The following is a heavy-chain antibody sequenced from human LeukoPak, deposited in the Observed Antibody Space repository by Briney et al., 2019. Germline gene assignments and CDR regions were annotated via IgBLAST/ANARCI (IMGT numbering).Heavy chain of an antibody. Sequence: PSEALSLTCTVSGGSISSGDYYWSWIRQPPGKGLEWIGYIYYSGSTYYDPSLKSRVTISVDTSKNQFSLKLSSVTAADTAVYYCARVRGDYGSSYYFDYWGQGTLATVSS. J-gene: IGHJ4*02. V-gene: IGHV4-30-4*01. D-gene: IGHD4-17*01. CDR3: ARVRGDYGSSYYFDY. CDR2: IYYSGST. CDR1: GGSISSGDYY.